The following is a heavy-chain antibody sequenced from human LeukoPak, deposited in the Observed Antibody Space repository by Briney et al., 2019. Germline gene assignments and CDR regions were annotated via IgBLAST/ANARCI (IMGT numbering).Heavy chain of an antibody. D-gene: IGHD3-10*01. V-gene: IGHV4-31*03. Sequence: SQTLSLTCTVSGGSISSGGYYWSWIRQHPGKGLEWIGYIYYSGSTNYNPSLKSRVTISVDTSKNQFSLKLSSVTAADTAVYYCARGQKVIMVRGVIITDYYYYYGMDVWGQGATVTVSS. CDR1: GGSISSGGYY. CDR2: IYYSGST. J-gene: IGHJ6*02. CDR3: ARGQKVIMVRGVIITDYYYYYGMDV.